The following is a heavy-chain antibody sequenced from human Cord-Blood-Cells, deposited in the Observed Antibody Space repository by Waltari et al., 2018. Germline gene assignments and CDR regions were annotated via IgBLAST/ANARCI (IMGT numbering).Heavy chain of an antibody. V-gene: IGHV1-69*01. CDR1: GGTFSSYA. Sequence: QVQLVQSGAEVKKPGSSVKVSCKASGGTFSSYAISWVRQAPGQGLEWMGGITPIVGTTNYAKKFHGRVTITADESTSTAYSELSSLRSEDTAVYYCASPQVYDSSGYGAFVIWGQGTMVTVAS. CDR2: ITPIVGTT. J-gene: IGHJ3*02. CDR3: ASPQVYDSSGYGAFVI. D-gene: IGHD3-22*01.